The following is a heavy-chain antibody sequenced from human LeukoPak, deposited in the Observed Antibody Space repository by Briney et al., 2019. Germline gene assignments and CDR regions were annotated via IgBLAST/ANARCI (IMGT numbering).Heavy chain of an antibody. D-gene: IGHD3-22*01. CDR1: GFTFSSYA. Sequence: PGQSLRLSCAASGFTFSSYAMHWVRQAPGKGLEWVAVISCDGSNKYYADSVKGRFTISRDNSKNTLYLQMNSLRAEDTAVYYCARDPTYYYDSSGRGDAFDIWGQGTMVTVSS. CDR2: ISCDGSNK. CDR3: ARDPTYYYDSSGRGDAFDI. J-gene: IGHJ3*02. V-gene: IGHV3-30-3*01.